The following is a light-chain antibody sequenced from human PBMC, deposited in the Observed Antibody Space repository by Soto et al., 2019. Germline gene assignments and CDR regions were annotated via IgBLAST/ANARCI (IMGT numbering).Light chain of an antibody. Sequence: DIVMTQSPDSLAVSLGERATINCKSSQSVLYSSNNKNYLAWYQQKPGQPPKLLIYWASTRESGVPDRFSVSGSGTDFTLTVSSLQAEDVAVYYCQQYYSSPSYTFGQGTKLEIK. CDR2: WAS. J-gene: IGKJ2*01. CDR1: QSVLYSSNNKNY. V-gene: IGKV4-1*01. CDR3: QQYYSSPSYT.